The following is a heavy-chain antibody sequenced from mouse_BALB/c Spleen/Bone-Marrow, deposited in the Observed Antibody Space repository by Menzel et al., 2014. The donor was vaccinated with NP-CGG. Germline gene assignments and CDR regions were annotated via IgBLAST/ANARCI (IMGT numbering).Heavy chain of an antibody. J-gene: IGHJ3*01. CDR2: ISNGGGST. D-gene: IGHD2-3*01. CDR1: GFTFSDYY. V-gene: IGHV5-12*02. CDR3: ARHDGYRTWFAY. Sequence: EVHLVESGGGLVQPGGSLRLSCATSGFTFSDYYMYWVRQTPEKRLEWVAYISNGGGSTYYPDTVKGRFTISRDNAENTLYLQMSRLKSEDTAMYYCARHDGYRTWFAYWGQGTLVTVSA.